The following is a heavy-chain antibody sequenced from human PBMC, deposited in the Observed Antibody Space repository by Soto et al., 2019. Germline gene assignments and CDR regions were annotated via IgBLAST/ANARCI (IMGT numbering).Heavy chain of an antibody. D-gene: IGHD2-2*01. J-gene: IGHJ6*02. V-gene: IGHV1-69*13. CDR1: GGTFSSYA. Sequence: SVKVSCKAFGGTFSSYAISWVRQAPGQGLEWMGGIIPIFGTANYAQKFQGRVTITADESTSTAYMELSSLRSEDTAVYYCARAAGDCSSTSCLRYYYGMDVWGQGTTVTVSS. CDR3: ARAAGDCSSTSCLRYYYGMDV. CDR2: IIPIFGTA.